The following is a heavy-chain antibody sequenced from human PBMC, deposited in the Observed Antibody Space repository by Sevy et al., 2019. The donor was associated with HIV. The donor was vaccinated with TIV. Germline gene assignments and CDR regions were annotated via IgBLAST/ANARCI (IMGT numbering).Heavy chain of an antibody. V-gene: IGHV3-73*01. CDR1: GFTFSGSA. J-gene: IGHJ6*03. CDR2: IRSKANSYAT. CDR3: TTRRREYYYMDV. Sequence: GGSLRLSCAASGFTFSGSAMHWVRQASGKGLEWVGRIRSKANSYATAYAASVKGRFTISRDDSKNTAYLQMNSLKTEDTAVYYCTTRRREYYYMDVWGKGTTVTVSS.